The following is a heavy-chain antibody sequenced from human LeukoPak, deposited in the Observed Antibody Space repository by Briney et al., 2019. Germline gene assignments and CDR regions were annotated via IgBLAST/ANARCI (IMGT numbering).Heavy chain of an antibody. V-gene: IGHV3-21*01. CDR3: ARGAGGIHGWFDP. CDR1: GFTFSSYS. J-gene: IGHJ5*02. Sequence: GGSLRLSCAASGFTFSSYSMNWVRQAPGKGLEGVSSISSSSSYIYYADSVKGRFTISRDNAKNSLYLQMNSLRAEDTAVYYCARGAGGIHGWFDPWGQGTLVTVSS. D-gene: IGHD4-23*01. CDR2: ISSSSSYI.